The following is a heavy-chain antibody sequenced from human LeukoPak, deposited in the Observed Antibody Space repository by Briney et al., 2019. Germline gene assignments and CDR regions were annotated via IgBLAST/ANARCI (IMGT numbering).Heavy chain of an antibody. CDR3: ARGENVMITFGGVIASWYFDF. Sequence: ASVKVSCKASGYTFTSYAIHWVRQAPGQRLQWMGWINAGNGDTKYSQKFQGRVTITRDTSASTAYMELSSLRSEDTAVYYCARGENVMITFGGVIASWYFDFWGQGPLVTVSS. J-gene: IGHJ4*02. CDR2: INAGNGDT. V-gene: IGHV1-3*01. CDR1: GYTFTSYA. D-gene: IGHD3-16*02.